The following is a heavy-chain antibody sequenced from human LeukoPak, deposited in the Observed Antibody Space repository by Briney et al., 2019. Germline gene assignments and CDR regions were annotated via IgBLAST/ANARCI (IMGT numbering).Heavy chain of an antibody. J-gene: IGHJ4*02. CDR1: GFTFSSYA. CDR3: AKDTPYYGSGSYYVLMDY. D-gene: IGHD3-10*01. CDR2: ISSSSSYI. V-gene: IGHV3-21*04. Sequence: GGSLRLSCVSSGFTFSSYAMSWVRQAPGKGLEWVSSISSSSSYIYYADSVKGRFTISRDNAKNSLYLQMNSLRAEDTAVYYCAKDTPYYGSGSYYVLMDYWGQGTLVTVSS.